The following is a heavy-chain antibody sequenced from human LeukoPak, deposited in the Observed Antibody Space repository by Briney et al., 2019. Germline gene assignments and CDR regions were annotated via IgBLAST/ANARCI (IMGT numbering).Heavy chain of an antibody. J-gene: IGHJ4*02. CDR3: ATSDWDY. CDR2: MNLDGSEK. D-gene: IGHD2-21*01. Sequence: GGSLRLSCAASGFTFTSHWMSWVRQAPGKGLEWVARMNLDGSEKYYADSVKGRFTISRDNSKNTLYLQMNSLRAEDTAVYYCATSDWDYWGQGTLVTVSS. CDR1: GFTFTSHW. V-gene: IGHV3-7*01.